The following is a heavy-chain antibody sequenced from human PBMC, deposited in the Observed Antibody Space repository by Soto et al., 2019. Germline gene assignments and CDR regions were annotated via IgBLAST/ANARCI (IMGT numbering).Heavy chain of an antibody. Sequence: GGSLRLSCAASGFTFSSYGMHWVRQAPGKGLEWVAVIWYDGSNKYYADSVKGRFTISRDNSKNTLYLQMNSLRAEDTAVYYCAREHTAARHYYGMDVWGQGTTVTVS. CDR1: GFTFSSYG. CDR2: IWYDGSNK. J-gene: IGHJ6*02. D-gene: IGHD2-21*01. V-gene: IGHV3-33*01. CDR3: AREHTAARHYYGMDV.